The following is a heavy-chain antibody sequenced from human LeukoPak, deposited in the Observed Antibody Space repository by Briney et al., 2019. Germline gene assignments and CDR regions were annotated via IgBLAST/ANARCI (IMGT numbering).Heavy chain of an antibody. D-gene: IGHD6-13*01. V-gene: IGHV3-9*01. J-gene: IGHJ4*02. CDR1: GFTFDDYG. Sequence: PGRSLRLSCEASGFTFDDYGMRWVRQAPGKGLEWVSTISWNSASVGYVDSVKGRFTISRDNAKKTLYLQMNSLRPEDTALYYCAKDYGYTSSWYDYWGQETLVTVSS. CDR3: AKDYGYTSSWYDY. CDR2: ISWNSASV.